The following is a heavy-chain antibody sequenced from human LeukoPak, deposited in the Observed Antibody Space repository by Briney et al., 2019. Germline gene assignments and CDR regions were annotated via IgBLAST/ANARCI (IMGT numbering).Heavy chain of an antibody. CDR1: GFTFSSYS. CDR3: AGRGFGEAYYYYYYMDV. D-gene: IGHD3-10*01. V-gene: IGHV3-23*01. J-gene: IGHJ6*03. Sequence: PGGSLRLSCAASGFTFSSYSMNWVRQAPGKGLEWVSIISGSGGSTYYADSVKGRFTISRDNSKNTLYLQINSLRAEDTAVYYCAGRGFGEAYYYYYYMDVWGKGTTVTVSS. CDR2: ISGSGGST.